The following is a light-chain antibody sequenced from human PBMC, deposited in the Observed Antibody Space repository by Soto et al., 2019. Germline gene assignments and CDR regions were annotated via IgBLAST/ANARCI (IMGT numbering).Light chain of an antibody. Sequence: EIVLTQSPATLPLSPGERATLSCTASQSVNNNVAWYQQKPGHTPRLLIYSASIGATGTPARFSGSGSGSDFTLTISSLQSEDFAVYYCQQYNKWPLTFGPGTKVDIK. V-gene: IGKV3-15*01. CDR2: SAS. CDR3: QQYNKWPLT. J-gene: IGKJ3*01. CDR1: QSVNNN.